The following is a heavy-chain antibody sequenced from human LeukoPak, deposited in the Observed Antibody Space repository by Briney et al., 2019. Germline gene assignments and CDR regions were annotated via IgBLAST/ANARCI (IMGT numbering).Heavy chain of an antibody. CDR1: GYSFTGYY. D-gene: IGHD3-22*01. CDR2: INPNSGAT. Sequence: ASVKVSCKASGYSFTGYYIHWVRQAPGQGLEWMGWINPNSGATNYAQRFQDRVTMTRDTSINTAYMELNRLRSDDTAMYYCARDQNYYDATSYYGIDYWGQGTLVTVCS. J-gene: IGHJ4*02. CDR3: ARDQNYYDATSYYGIDY. V-gene: IGHV1-2*02.